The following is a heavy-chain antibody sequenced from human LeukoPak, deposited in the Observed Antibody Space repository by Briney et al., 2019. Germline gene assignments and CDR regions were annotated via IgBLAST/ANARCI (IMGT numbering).Heavy chain of an antibody. Sequence: ASVKVSCKASGGTFSSYAISWVRQAPGQGLEWMGRIIPILGIANYAQKFQGRVTITADKSTSTAYMELSSLRSEDTAVYYCARRERGPMATIDYWGQGTLVTVSS. CDR1: GGTFSSYA. V-gene: IGHV1-69*04. J-gene: IGHJ4*02. D-gene: IGHD5-24*01. CDR2: IIPILGIA. CDR3: ARRERGPMATIDY.